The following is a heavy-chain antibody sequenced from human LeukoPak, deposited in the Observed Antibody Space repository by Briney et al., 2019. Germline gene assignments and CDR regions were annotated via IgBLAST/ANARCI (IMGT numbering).Heavy chain of an antibody. CDR2: IYTSGST. CDR1: GGSISSYY. Sequence: SETLSLTCTVSGGSISSYYWSWIRQPPGKGLEWIGYIYTSGSTNYSPSLKSRVTISVDTSKNQFSLKLSSVTAADTAVYYCASLRFLEWLPMDVWGKGTTVTVSS. D-gene: IGHD3-3*01. J-gene: IGHJ6*03. V-gene: IGHV4-4*09. CDR3: ASLRFLEWLPMDV.